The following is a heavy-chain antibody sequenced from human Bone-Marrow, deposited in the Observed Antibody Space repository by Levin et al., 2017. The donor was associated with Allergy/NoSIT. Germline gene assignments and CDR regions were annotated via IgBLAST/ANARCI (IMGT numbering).Heavy chain of an antibody. CDR3: ARDMNKAHYNYGLDV. V-gene: IGHV3-11*01. D-gene: IGHD1/OR15-1a*01. CDR1: GFTLSDYY. J-gene: IGHJ6*02. CDR2: ISSRGTTM. Sequence: PGGSLRLSCAASGFTLSDYYMSWIRQAPGKGLEWVSYISSRGTTMYLADSVKGRFTISRDNAKNSLSLQMNSVRADDTAVYYCARDMNKAHYNYGLDVWGQGTTVTVSS.